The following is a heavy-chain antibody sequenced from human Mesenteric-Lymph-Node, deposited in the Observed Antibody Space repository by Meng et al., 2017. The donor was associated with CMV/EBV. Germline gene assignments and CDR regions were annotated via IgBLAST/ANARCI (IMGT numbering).Heavy chain of an antibody. D-gene: IGHD1-26*01. CDR1: GYTFTDFG. V-gene: IGHV1-18*01. CDR3: AKDRLGASDSFDV. Sequence: ASVKVSCKASGYTFTDFGITWVRQAPGQGLEWMGWINTYHGNTNYEQKFQGRVTMTTDTSTTTAYLELRGLRSDDTAVYYCAKDRLGASDSFDVWGQGTMVAVSS. J-gene: IGHJ3*01. CDR2: INTYHGNT.